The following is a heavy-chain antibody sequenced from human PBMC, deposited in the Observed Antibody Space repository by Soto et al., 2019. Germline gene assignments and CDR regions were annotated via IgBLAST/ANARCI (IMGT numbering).Heavy chain of an antibody. Sequence: SETLSLTCTVSGGSVSSGSYYWSWIRQPPGKGLEWIGYIYYSGSTNYNPSLKSRFTISRDNSKNTLYLQMNSLRAEDTAVYYCARGKPHIVLVPAAKYYYYYYGMDVWGQGTTVTVSS. CDR3: ARGKPHIVLVPAAKYYYYYYGMDV. CDR2: IYYSGST. CDR1: GGSVSSGSYY. V-gene: IGHV4-61*01. J-gene: IGHJ6*02. D-gene: IGHD2-2*01.